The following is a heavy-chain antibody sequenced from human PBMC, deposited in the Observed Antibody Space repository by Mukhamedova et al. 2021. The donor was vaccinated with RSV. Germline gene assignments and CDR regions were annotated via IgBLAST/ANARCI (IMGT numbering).Heavy chain of an antibody. Sequence: AMHWVRQAPGKGLEWVAVISYDGSNKYYADSVKGRFTISRDNSKNTLYLQMNSLRAEDTAVYYCAREVAAGTGFDYWGQGTLVT. CDR1: A. J-gene: IGHJ4*02. D-gene: IGHD6-13*01. CDR3: AREVAAGTGFDY. CDR2: ISYDGSNK. V-gene: IGHV3-30*04.